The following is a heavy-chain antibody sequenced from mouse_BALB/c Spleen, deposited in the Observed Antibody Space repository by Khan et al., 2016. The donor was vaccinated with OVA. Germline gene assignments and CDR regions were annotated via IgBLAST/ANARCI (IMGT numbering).Heavy chain of an antibody. CDR3: ARSPYGNFAY. CDR1: GFTFSTYA. V-gene: IGHV5-9-3*01. D-gene: IGHD2-1*01. J-gene: IGHJ3*01. CDR2: INSDGDYT. Sequence: VELVESGGGLVKPGGSLKLSCAASGFTFSTYAMSWVRQTPEKRLEWVATINSDGDYTYYPDSVTGRFTISRDNAKNTLYLQMSSLRSEDTAMYYCARSPYGNFAYWGQGTLVTVSA.